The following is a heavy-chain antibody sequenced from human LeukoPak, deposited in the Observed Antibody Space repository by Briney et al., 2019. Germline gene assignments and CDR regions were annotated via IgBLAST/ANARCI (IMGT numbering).Heavy chain of an antibody. J-gene: IGHJ5*02. V-gene: IGHV3-30*02. CDR2: IRSDGNNK. CDR3: ARDTGDYYDSSGYYYAGWFDP. CDR1: GFTFSSYG. Sequence: GGSLRLSCAASGFTFSSYGMHWVRQAPGKGLEWVAFIRSDGNNKFYADSLKGRFTVSRDNSRNNVYLQMNSLGIEDTAVYYCARDTGDYYDSSGYYYAGWFDPWGQGTLVTVSA. D-gene: IGHD3-22*01.